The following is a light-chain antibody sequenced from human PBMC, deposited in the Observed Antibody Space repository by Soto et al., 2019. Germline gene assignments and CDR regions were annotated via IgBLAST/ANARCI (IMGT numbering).Light chain of an antibody. V-gene: IGKV1-27*01. CDR1: QDISNY. CDR3: QKYNSAPWT. J-gene: IGKJ1*01. CDR2: GAS. Sequence: DIQLTQSPSSLSASVGDRVTITCRARQDISNYLAWYQQKPGKVPNLLMYGASALRSGVPSRFSGSGSGTDFTLTISRLQHEDVATYYCQKYNSAPWTFGKGTKVEIK.